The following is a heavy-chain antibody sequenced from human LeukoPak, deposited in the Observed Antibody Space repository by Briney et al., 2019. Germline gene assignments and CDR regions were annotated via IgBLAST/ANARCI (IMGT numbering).Heavy chain of an antibody. CDR3: ARVSSTRKYCYYYMDV. J-gene: IGHJ6*03. D-gene: IGHD2-2*01. CDR2: IIPILGIA. Sequence: GSSVKVSCKASGGTFSSYTISWVRQAPGQGLEWMGRIIPILGIANYAQKFQGRVTITADKSTSTAYMELSSLRSEDTAVYYCARVSSTRKYCYYYMDVWGKGTTVTVSS. V-gene: IGHV1-69*02. CDR1: GGTFSSYT.